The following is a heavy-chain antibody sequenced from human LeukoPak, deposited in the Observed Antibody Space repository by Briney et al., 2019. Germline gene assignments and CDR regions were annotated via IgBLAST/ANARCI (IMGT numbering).Heavy chain of an antibody. CDR1: GFTFINAW. Sequence: PGGSLRLSCAASGFTFINAWMTWVRQAPGKGLEWVGRIKSKPEGGTTDYAAPVKGRFTISRDDSESTLFLQMNSLRAEDTAVYYCVTDPPPSGEHVGLDYWGLGTVVTVSS. J-gene: IGHJ4*02. CDR2: IKSKPEGGTT. CDR3: VTDPPPSGEHVGLDY. D-gene: IGHD4-17*01. V-gene: IGHV3-15*01.